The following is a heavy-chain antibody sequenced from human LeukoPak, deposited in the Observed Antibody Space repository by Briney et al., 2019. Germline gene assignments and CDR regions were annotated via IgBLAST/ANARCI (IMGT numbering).Heavy chain of an antibody. Sequence: SETLSLTCTVSGGSISSSSYYWGWIRQPPGKGLEWIGSNYYSGSTYYNPSLKSRVTISVDTSKNQFSLKLSSVTAADTAVYYCARHRMYYYDSSGRGVADAFDIWGQGTMVTVSS. V-gene: IGHV4-39*01. D-gene: IGHD3-22*01. J-gene: IGHJ3*02. CDR3: ARHRMYYYDSSGRGVADAFDI. CDR1: GGSISSSSYY. CDR2: NYYSGST.